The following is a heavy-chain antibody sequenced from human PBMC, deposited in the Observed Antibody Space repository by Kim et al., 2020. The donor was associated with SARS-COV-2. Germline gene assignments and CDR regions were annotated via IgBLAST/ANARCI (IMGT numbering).Heavy chain of an antibody. D-gene: IGHD5-12*01. Sequence: SETLSLTCTVSGGSISSYYWSWIRQPPGKGLEWIGYIYYSGSTNYNPSLKSRVTISVDTSKNQFSLKLSSVTAADTAVYYCARGAPWPQQAFDIWGQGTMVTVSS. CDR3: ARGAPWPQQAFDI. J-gene: IGHJ3*02. V-gene: IGHV4-59*01. CDR2: IYYSGST. CDR1: GGSISSYY.